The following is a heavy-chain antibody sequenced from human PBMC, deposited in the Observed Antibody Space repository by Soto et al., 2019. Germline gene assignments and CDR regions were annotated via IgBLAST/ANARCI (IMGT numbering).Heavy chain of an antibody. CDR1: GFTFSSYT. Sequence: EVQLLESGGGLVKPGGSLRLSCAASGFTFSSYTMNWVRQAPGKGLEWVSSITSSSSAIYYADSVGGRSTISRDNAKNPRFLQRNSRRAEDAAVNYCARDPNTGTYHFNYWGQGKLVTVSS. D-gene: IGHD1-1*01. J-gene: IGHJ4*02. V-gene: IGHV3-21*01. CDR3: ARDPNTGTYHFNY. CDR2: ITSSSSAI.